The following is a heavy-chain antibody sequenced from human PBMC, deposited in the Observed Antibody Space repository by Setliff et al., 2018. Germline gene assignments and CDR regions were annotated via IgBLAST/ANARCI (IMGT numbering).Heavy chain of an antibody. CDR1: GFTFSSYA. CDR2: ISGGSGNT. Sequence: GGSLRLSCVAPGFTFSSYAMSWVRQAPGKGLEWVSAISGGSGNTFYADSVKGRFTISRDNSKNTLYLQMSSLRAEDTAVYYCAKEQWLLWGQGTLVTVSS. J-gene: IGHJ4*02. V-gene: IGHV3-23*01. CDR3: AKEQWLL. D-gene: IGHD6-19*01.